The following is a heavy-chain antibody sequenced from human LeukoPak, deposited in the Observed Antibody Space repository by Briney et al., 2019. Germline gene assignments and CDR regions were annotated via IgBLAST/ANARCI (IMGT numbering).Heavy chain of an antibody. J-gene: IGHJ3*02. V-gene: IGHV3-13*01. CDR3: ARSIGDYEFEVFDI. CDR2: IGTAGDT. D-gene: IGHD4-17*01. Sequence: PGGSLRLSCAASGFTFSMYDMNWVRHATGKGLEWVSTIGTAGDTYYPASVKGRFTISRENAKNSLYLQMNSLGAGDTAVYYCARSIGDYEFEVFDIWGQGTMVTVSS. CDR1: GFTFSMYD.